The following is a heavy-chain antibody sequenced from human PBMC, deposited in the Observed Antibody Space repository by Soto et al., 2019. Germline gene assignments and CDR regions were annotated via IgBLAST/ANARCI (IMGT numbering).Heavy chain of an antibody. CDR1: GYTFTSYG. J-gene: IGHJ4*02. D-gene: IGHD2-15*01. CDR3: AIDDFDCSGGSCYSRIIDY. CDR2: ISAYNGNT. V-gene: IGHV1-18*01. Sequence: ASVKVSCKASGYTFTSYGISWVRQAPGQGLEWMGWISAYNGNTNYAQKLQGRVTMTTDTSTSTAYMELRSLRSDDTAVYYCAIDDFDCSGGSCYSRIIDYWGQGTLVTVSS.